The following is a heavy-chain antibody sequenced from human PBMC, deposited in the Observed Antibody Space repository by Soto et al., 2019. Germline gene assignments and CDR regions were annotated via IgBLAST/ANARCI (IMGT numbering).Heavy chain of an antibody. CDR2: ISTSIYT. CDR1: GFTFSRYS. CDR3: ASSEYGDYVSVDY. J-gene: IGHJ4*02. V-gene: IGHV3-21*01. Sequence: EVQLVESGGGLVKPGGSLRLSCAASGFTFSRYSMNWVRQAPGKGLEWVSSISTSIYTYYADSVKGRFTSSRDNAKNSLYLQMNSLRAEDTAVYYCASSEYGDYVSVDYWGQGTLVTVSS. D-gene: IGHD4-17*01.